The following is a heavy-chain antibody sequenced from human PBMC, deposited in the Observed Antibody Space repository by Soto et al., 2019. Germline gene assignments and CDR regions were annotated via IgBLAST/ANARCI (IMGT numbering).Heavy chain of an antibody. V-gene: IGHV4-34*01. D-gene: IGHD3-10*01. CDR3: ARGLRYYGSGMYYYYYGMDV. J-gene: IGHJ6*02. CDR1: GGSFSGYY. Sequence: SLETLSLTCAVYGGSFSGYYWSWIRQPPGKGLEWIGEINHSGSTNYNPSLKSRVTISVDTSKNQFSLKLSSVTAADTAVYYCARGLRYYGSGMYYYYYGMDVWGQGTTVTVSS. CDR2: INHSGST.